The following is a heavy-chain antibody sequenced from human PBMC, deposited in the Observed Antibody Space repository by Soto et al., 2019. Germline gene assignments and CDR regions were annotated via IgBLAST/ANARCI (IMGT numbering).Heavy chain of an antibody. CDR1: GFTFSDYY. V-gene: IGHV3-11*01. CDR3: ASQDIGLVPAHGGTFPIDY. D-gene: IGHD2-2*01. Sequence: GGSLRLSCAASGFTFSDYYMSWIRQAPGKGLEWVSYISSSGSAMYYADSVRGRFSISRDNAKNSLYLQMNSLRAEDTAVYYCASQDIGLVPAHGGTFPIDYWGQGTLVTVSS. J-gene: IGHJ4*02. CDR2: ISSSGSAM.